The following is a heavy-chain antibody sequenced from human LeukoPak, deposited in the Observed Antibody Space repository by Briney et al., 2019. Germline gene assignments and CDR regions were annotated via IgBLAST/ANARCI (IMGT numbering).Heavy chain of an antibody. CDR1: GFTFSSYA. J-gene: IGHJ4*02. CDR3: AKDLRGYDILTGYYRTDMGVNFDY. Sequence: GGSLRLSCAASGFTFSSYAMRWVRQAPGKGLEWVSAISGSGGSTYYADCGKGRFTISRDNSKTTLYLKMNSLRAEDTGVYYCAKDLRGYDILTGYYRTDMGVNFDYWGQGTLVTVSS. D-gene: IGHD3-9*01. V-gene: IGHV3-23*01. CDR2: ISGSGGST.